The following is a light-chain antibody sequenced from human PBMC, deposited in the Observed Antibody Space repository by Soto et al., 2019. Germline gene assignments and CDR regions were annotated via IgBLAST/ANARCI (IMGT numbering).Light chain of an antibody. CDR1: QSISTY. CDR3: QQYYDWLTWK. V-gene: IGKV1-39*01. CDR2: SAS. J-gene: IGKJ1*01. Sequence: DIQMTPAPSSLSASVGDRVTITCPASQSISTYLNWYQQKPGKAPKLLIYSASRLQAGVPSRCSGSGSDTDFTLTISSLLSEDFAIYYCQQYYDWLTWKFGQGTKVDIK.